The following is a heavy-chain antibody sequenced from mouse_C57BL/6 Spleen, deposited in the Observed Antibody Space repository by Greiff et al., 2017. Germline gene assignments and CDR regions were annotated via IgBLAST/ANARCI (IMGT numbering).Heavy chain of an antibody. D-gene: IGHD2-3*01. CDR1: GFTFSSYA. CDR2: ISDGGSYT. V-gene: IGHV5-4*01. CDR3: ARDDGYWFAY. Sequence: EVKVVESGGGLVKPGGSLKLSCAASGFTFSSYAMSWVRQTPEKRLEWVATISDGGSYTYYPDNVKGRFTISRDNAKNNLYLQMSHLKSEDTAMYYCARDDGYWFAYWGQGTLVTVSA. J-gene: IGHJ3*01.